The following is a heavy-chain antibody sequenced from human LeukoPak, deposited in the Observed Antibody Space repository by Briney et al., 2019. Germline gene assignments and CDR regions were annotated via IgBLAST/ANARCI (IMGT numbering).Heavy chain of an antibody. CDR1: GGTFSSYA. CDR3: VRVEASYCTNGVCPLAY. Sequence: RASVKVSCKASGGTFSSYAISWVRQAPGQGLEWMGGIIPILSTANYAQRFQGRVTITADKSTSTVYMELSSLRSEDTAVYYCVRVEASYCTNGVCPLAYWGQGTLVTVSS. CDR2: IIPILSTA. V-gene: IGHV1-69*06. D-gene: IGHD2-8*01. J-gene: IGHJ4*02.